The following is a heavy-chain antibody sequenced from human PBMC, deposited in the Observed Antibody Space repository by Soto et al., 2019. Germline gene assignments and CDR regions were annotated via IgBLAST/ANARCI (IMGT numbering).Heavy chain of an antibody. V-gene: IGHV1-18*01. CDR2: ISAYNGNT. CDR3: ARAGQYYDSSGYAN. D-gene: IGHD3-22*01. Sequence: QVKLVQSGTEVKKPGASMKVSCKASGYSFATAGISWVRQAPGQGLEWMGWISAYNGNTNYDRKLQDRVTMTTNPSTSTVYLELRSLRSDDTAVYYCARAGQYYDSSGYANWGQGALVTVSS. CDR1: GYSFATAG. J-gene: IGHJ4*02.